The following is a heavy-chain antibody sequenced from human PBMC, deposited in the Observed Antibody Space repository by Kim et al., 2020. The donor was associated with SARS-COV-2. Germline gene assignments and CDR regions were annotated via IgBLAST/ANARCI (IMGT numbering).Heavy chain of an antibody. CDR2: MNPNSGNT. Sequence: ASVKVSCKASGYTFTSYDINWVRQATGQGLEWMGWMNPNSGNTGYAQKFQGRVTMTRNTSISTAYMELSSLRSEDTAVYYCARGGVLMVYAIGSYYYGMDVWGQGTTVTVSS. V-gene: IGHV1-8*01. D-gene: IGHD2-8*01. CDR3: ARGGVLMVYAIGSYYYGMDV. CDR1: GYTFTSYD. J-gene: IGHJ6*02.